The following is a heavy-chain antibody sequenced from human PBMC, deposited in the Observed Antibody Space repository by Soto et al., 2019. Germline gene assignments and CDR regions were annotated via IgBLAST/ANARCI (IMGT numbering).Heavy chain of an antibody. Sequence: QVQLQESGPGLVKPSQTLSVTCTVSGGSVSSDDYSWSWIRQHPGKGLEWIGYIRDSGSTYYNPSLEGRVTISLDTSKNQFSLRLRSVTAADTAVYYCARAMANYFDYWGQGTLVTASS. D-gene: IGHD2-8*01. J-gene: IGHJ4*02. V-gene: IGHV4-31*03. CDR2: IRDSGST. CDR1: GGSVSSDDYS. CDR3: ARAMANYFDY.